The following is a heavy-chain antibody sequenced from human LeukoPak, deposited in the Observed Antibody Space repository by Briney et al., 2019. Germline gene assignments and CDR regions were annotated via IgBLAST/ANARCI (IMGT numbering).Heavy chain of an antibody. D-gene: IGHD3-16*02. V-gene: IGHV4-59*08. J-gene: IGHJ4*02. CDR1: GGSISSYY. CDR3: ARHRYDYVWGSYRAQFDY. CDR2: IYYSGST. Sequence: SETLSLTCTVSGGSISSYYWSWIRQPPGKGLEWIGYIYYSGSTNYNPSLKSRVTISVDTSKNQFSLKLSSVTAADTAVYYCARHRYDYVWGSYRAQFDYWGQGTLVTVPS.